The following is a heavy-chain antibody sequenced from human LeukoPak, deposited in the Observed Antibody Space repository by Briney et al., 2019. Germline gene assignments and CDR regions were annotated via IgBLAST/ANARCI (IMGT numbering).Heavy chain of an antibody. Sequence: SETLSLTCAVYGGSFSGYYWSWIRQPPGKGLEWIGYIYYSGSTNYNPSLKSRVTISVDTSKNQFSLKLSSVTAADTAVYYCARGCRGSSGGSCYQWFDPWGQGTLVTVSS. D-gene: IGHD2-15*01. CDR3: ARGCRGSSGGSCYQWFDP. J-gene: IGHJ5*02. V-gene: IGHV4-59*08. CDR2: IYYSGST. CDR1: GGSFSGYY.